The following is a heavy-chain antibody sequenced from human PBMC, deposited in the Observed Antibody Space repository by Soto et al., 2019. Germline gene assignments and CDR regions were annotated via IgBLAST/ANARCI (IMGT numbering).Heavy chain of an antibody. J-gene: IGHJ6*02. CDR3: AKNGQPPYYYYGMDV. D-gene: IGHD2-8*01. CDR2: ISGYNGDT. V-gene: IGHV1-18*01. Sequence: QGQLVQSGPEVKKPGASVKVSCKASGYTFTRYGISWVRQAPGQGLEWMGWISGYNGDTKYAQKVQGRVTMTIDTSTTTAYMELRRLTSDDSAVYYCAKNGQPPYYYYGMDVWGPGPTVTVS. CDR1: GYTFTRYG.